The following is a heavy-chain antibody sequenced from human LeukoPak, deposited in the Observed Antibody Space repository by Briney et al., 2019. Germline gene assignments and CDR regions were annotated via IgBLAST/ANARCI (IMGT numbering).Heavy chain of an antibody. CDR2: IKEDGSEK. Sequence: PGGSLRLSCAASGFTFSNYWMNWVRQAPGKGLEWGANIKEDGSEKYNVDSVRGRFTISRDNPKKLLYLQMNSLRAEDTAVYYCARDLQCGGDCHYDALDIWGQGTLVTVSS. D-gene: IGHD2-21*02. CDR1: GFTFSNYW. J-gene: IGHJ3*02. V-gene: IGHV3-7*01. CDR3: ARDLQCGGDCHYDALDI.